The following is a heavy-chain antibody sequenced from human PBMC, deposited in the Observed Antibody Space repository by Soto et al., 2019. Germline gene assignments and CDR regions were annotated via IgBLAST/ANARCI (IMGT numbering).Heavy chain of an antibody. CDR2: INPNSGGT. V-gene: IGHV1-2*04. D-gene: IGHD6-13*01. J-gene: IGHJ6*02. CDR1: GYTFTGYY. Sequence: ASVKVSCKASGYTFTGYYMHWVRQAPGQGLEWMGWINPNSGGTNYAQKFQGWVTMTRDTSISTAYMELSRLRSDDTAVYYCARDARYSSSWKTTYGMDVWGQGTTVTVSS. CDR3: ARDARYSSSWKTTYGMDV.